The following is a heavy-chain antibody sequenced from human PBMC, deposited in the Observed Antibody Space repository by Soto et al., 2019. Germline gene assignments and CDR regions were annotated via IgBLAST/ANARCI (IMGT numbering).Heavy chain of an antibody. CDR2: IIPIFGTA. CDR3: ANFGRYGDQGGMDV. J-gene: IGHJ6*02. Sequence: QVQLVQSGAEVKKPGSSVKVSCKASGGTFSSYAISWVRQAPGQGLEWMGGIIPIFGTANYAQKFQGRVTVIASECXSTAYMELSSLRAEDTAVYYCANFGRYGDQGGMDVWGQGTTVTVSS. D-gene: IGHD4-17*01. V-gene: IGHV1-69*12. CDR1: GGTFSSYA.